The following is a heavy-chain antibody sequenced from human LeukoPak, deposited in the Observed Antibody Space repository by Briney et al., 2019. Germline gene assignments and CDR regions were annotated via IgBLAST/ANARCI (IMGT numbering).Heavy chain of an antibody. CDR3: AREPSGIAVAGRGYYFDY. D-gene: IGHD6-19*01. CDR1: GFTFSNYW. CDR2: IKQDGSDK. V-gene: IGHV3-7*01. Sequence: GSLRLSCVASGFTFSNYWLSWVRQGPGKGLEWVANIKQDGSDKYYVDSVKGRFTISRDNAKNSLYLQMNSLRAEDTAVYYCAREPSGIAVAGRGYYFDYWGQGTLVTVSS. J-gene: IGHJ4*02.